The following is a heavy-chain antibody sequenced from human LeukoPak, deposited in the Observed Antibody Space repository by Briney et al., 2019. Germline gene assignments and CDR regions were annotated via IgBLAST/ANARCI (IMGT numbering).Heavy chain of an antibody. J-gene: IGHJ4*02. CDR3: AKGDEWLPQRFLDY. CDR2: ISYDGSNK. Sequence: PGGSLRLSCAASGFTFSSSGMHWVRQAPGKGLEWVAIISYDGSNKYYADSVKGRFTISRDNSKNTLYLQMNSLRAEDTAVYYCAKGDEWLPQRFLDYWGQGTLVTVSS. V-gene: IGHV3-30*18. CDR1: GFTFSSSG. D-gene: IGHD5-24*01.